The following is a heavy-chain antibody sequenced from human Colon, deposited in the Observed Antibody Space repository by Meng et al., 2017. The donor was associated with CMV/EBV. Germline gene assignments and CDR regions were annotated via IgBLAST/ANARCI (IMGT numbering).Heavy chain of an antibody. Sequence: GGSLRLSCKASGYNFDNYWIAWVRQMPGNGLEWMVIMFPDDSPIRYSPSFHGQVTISADTSTDTAYLQWSSLKASDTATYYCARLGYCTTSACAGADGYFYGMDVWGQGTTVTVSS. V-gene: IGHV5-51*01. CDR2: MFPDDSPI. CDR1: GYNFDNYW. CDR3: ARLGYCTTSACAGADGYFYGMDV. D-gene: IGHD2-8*01. J-gene: IGHJ6*02.